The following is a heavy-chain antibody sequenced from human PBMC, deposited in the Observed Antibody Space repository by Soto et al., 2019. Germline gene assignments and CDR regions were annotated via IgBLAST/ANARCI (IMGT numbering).Heavy chain of an antibody. CDR1: GFTFSSYS. Sequence: GSLRLSCAASGFTFSSYSMNWVRQAPGKGLEWVSSISSSSSYIYYADSVKGRFTISRDNAKNSLYLQMNSLRAEDTAVYYCARDVVLPAAKNYYYYGMDVWGQGTTVTVSS. CDR2: ISSSSSYI. CDR3: ARDVVLPAAKNYYYYGMDV. D-gene: IGHD2-2*01. J-gene: IGHJ6*02. V-gene: IGHV3-21*01.